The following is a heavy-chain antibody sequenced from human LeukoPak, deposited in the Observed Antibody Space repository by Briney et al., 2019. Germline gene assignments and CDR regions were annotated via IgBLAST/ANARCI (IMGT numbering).Heavy chain of an antibody. CDR1: EFTFRSYD. J-gene: IGHJ6*04. CDR3: AELGITMIGGV. D-gene: IGHD3-10*02. Sequence: GGSLRLSCVASEFTFRSYDMHWVRQAPGKGLGWVSYISSSGSTIYYADSVKGRFTISRDNAKNSLYLQMNSLRAEDTAVYYCAELGITMIGGVWGKGTTVTISS. CDR2: ISSSGSTI. V-gene: IGHV3-48*03.